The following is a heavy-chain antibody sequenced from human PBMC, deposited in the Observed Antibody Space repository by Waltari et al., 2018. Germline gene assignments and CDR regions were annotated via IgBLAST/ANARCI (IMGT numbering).Heavy chain of an antibody. J-gene: IGHJ3*02. D-gene: IGHD1-20*01. Sequence: EVQLVESGGGLVQPGGSLRLSCAASGFTFSSYAMSWVRQAPGKGLEWVSAIGGSGGSTYDAYAVKGRFTISRDNSKNTLYLQMNSLRAEDTAVYYCAKGDNWNDVGAFDIWGQGTMVTVSS. CDR1: GFTFSSYA. CDR3: AKGDNWNDVGAFDI. CDR2: IGGSGGST. V-gene: IGHV3-23*04.